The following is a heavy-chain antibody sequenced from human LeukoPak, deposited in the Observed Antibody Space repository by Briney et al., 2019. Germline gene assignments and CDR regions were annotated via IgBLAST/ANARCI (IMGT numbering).Heavy chain of an antibody. V-gene: IGHV4-4*07. Sequence: SETLSLTCTVSGGSISGFYWSWIRQPAGKGLEWIGRIYTSGSTNYNPSLKSRVTMSVDASKNQFSLKLSSVTAADTAVYYCVRAASDYDILTGYSHTRFESWGQGTLVTVSS. CDR2: IYTSGST. CDR3: VRAASDYDILTGYSHTRFES. D-gene: IGHD3-9*01. CDR1: GGSISGFY. J-gene: IGHJ4*02.